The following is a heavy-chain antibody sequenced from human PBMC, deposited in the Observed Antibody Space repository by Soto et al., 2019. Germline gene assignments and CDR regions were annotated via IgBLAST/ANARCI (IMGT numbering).Heavy chain of an antibody. Sequence: QVTLKESGPVLVKPTETLTLTCTVSGFSLSNARMGVSWIRQPPGKALEWLAHIFSNDGKSYSTSLKSRLTISQDTAKSQVVLTMTNMDPVDTATYYCARVSLYYDYIWGSYRPYFDYLGQGTLVTVSS. D-gene: IGHD3-16*02. J-gene: IGHJ4*02. CDR3: ARVSLYYDYIWGSYRPYFDY. CDR2: IFSNDGK. V-gene: IGHV2-26*01. CDR1: GFSLSNARMG.